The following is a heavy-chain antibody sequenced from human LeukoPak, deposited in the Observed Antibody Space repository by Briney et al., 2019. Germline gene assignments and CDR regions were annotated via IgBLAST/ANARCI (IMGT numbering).Heavy chain of an antibody. J-gene: IGHJ3*02. V-gene: IGHV3-11*05. CDR1: EFILSDYD. Sequence: GGSLRLSCAASEFILSDYDMSWIRQAPGKGLEWVSYISNSGSSTNYAHSVKGRFTISRDNAKNSLYLEMYSLRAEDTALYYCARDLLGFMATSDAFDIWGQGTMVTVSS. CDR2: ISNSGSST. D-gene: IGHD5-24*01. CDR3: ARDLLGFMATSDAFDI.